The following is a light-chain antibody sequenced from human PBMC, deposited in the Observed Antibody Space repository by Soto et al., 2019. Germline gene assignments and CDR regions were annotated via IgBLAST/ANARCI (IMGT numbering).Light chain of an antibody. CDR1: QAIGSY. CDR2: SAS. CDR3: QQVDSYPRT. J-gene: IGKJ3*01. V-gene: IGKV1-9*01. Sequence: IQLTQSPSSLSASVGDTVTITCRASQAIGSYFAWYQQRSGTAPKLLIYSASTLHSGVPSRFSGSGSGTDFTLTISSLQPEDFASYYCQQVDSYPRTFGPGTTVEI.